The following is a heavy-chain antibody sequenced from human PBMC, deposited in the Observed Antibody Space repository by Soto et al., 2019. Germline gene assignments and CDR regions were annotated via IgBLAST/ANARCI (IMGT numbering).Heavy chain of an antibody. V-gene: IGHV3-33*01. CDR1: GFTFSSYG. Sequence: QVQLVESGGGVVQPGRSLRLSCAASGFTFSSYGMHWVRQAPGKGLEWVAVIWYDGSNKYYADYVTGRFTISRDNSKNTLDLQMNILRAEDTAVYYCARDGYCSGGSCYSVTVFDYWGQGNLVTVSS. J-gene: IGHJ4*02. CDR2: IWYDGSNK. D-gene: IGHD2-15*01. CDR3: ARDGYCSGGSCYSVTVFDY.